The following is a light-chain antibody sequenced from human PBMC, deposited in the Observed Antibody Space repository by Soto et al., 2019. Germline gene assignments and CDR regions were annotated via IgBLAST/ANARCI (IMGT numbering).Light chain of an antibody. CDR3: QQRSNWPIT. CDR1: QSVSSY. J-gene: IGKJ5*01. CDR2: DAS. Sequence: EIVLTQSPATLSLSPGERATLSCRASQSVSSYLAWYQQKPGQAPRLLIYDASNRATGIPARCSGSGSGTDFTLTISSLEPEDFAGYYCQQRSNWPITFGRGTRLDIK. V-gene: IGKV3-11*01.